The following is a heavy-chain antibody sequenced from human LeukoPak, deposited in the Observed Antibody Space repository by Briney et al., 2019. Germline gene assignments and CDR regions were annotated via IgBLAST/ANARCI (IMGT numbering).Heavy chain of an antibody. CDR2: ISGSGGST. CDR3: AKVGPVPFDIVVVPAANYGMDV. J-gene: IGHJ6*02. V-gene: IGHV3-23*01. CDR1: GFTFSSYA. Sequence: GGSLRLSCAPSGFTFSSYAMSWVRQAPGKGLEWVSAISGSGGSTYYADSVKGRFTVSRDNSKNTLYLQMNSLRAQDTAVYYCAKVGPVPFDIVVVPAANYGMDVWGQGTTVTVS. D-gene: IGHD2-2*01.